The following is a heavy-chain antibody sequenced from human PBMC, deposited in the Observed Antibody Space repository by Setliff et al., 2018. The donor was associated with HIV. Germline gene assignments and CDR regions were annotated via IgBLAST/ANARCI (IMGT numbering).Heavy chain of an antibody. V-gene: IGHV4-39*01. Sequence: SETLSLTCTVSGGSISTSRYYWGWIRQPPGKGLEWIGSIYYRGNTYYNPSLKSRVTISVDTSKNQFSLKLTSVTAADTAVYYCARHYGAVKSVVTVVAKYFPHWGQGTLVTVSS. CDR1: GGSISTSRYY. J-gene: IGHJ1*01. CDR3: ARHYGAVKSVVTVVAKYFPH. D-gene: IGHD2-21*02. CDR2: IYYRGNT.